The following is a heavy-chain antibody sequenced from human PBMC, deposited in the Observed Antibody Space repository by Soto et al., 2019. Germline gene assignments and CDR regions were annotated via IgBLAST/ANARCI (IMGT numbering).Heavy chain of an antibody. J-gene: IGHJ6*02. D-gene: IGHD6-25*01. V-gene: IGHV3-23*01. CDR2: ISGSGGST. CDR1: GFTFSSYA. Sequence: VGSLRLSCAASGFTFSSYAMSWVRQAPGKGLEWVSAISGSGGSTYYADSVKGRFTISRDNSKNTLYLQMNSLRAEDTAVYYCAKTRLPHYYYGMDVWGQGTTVTVSS. CDR3: AKTRLPHYYYGMDV.